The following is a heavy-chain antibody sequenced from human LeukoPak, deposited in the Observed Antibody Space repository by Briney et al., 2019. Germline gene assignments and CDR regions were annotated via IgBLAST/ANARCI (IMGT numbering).Heavy chain of an antibody. D-gene: IGHD6-25*01. Sequence: GGSLRLSCAASGFTFSSYWMTWVRQAPGKGLEWVANIKQDGSDKYYVDSVKGRFTMSRDNAKNSLFLQMNSLRAEDTAVYYCARDGGRKEDYWGQGTLVTVSS. J-gene: IGHJ4*02. CDR2: IKQDGSDK. CDR3: ARDGGRKEDY. CDR1: GFTFSSYW. V-gene: IGHV3-7*01.